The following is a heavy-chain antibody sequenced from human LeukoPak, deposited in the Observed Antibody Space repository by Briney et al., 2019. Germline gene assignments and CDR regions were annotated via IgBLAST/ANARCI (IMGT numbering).Heavy chain of an antibody. D-gene: IGHD5-18*01. CDR2: IYYSGST. J-gene: IGHJ4*02. V-gene: IGHV4-59*01. Sequence: SETLSLTCTVSGGSISSYYWSWIRQPPGKGLEWIGYIYYSGSTNYNPSLKSRVTISVDTSKNQFSLKLSSVTAADTAVYYCARHSGYSYGHDYWGQGTLVTVSS. CDR3: ARHSGYSYGHDY. CDR1: GGSISSYY.